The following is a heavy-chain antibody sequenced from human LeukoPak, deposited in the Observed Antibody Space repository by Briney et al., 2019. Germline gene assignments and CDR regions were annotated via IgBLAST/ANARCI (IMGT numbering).Heavy chain of an antibody. CDR3: AKDLLWFGELHY. D-gene: IGHD3-10*01. CDR2: ISPNGVIT. Sequence: PGGSLRLSCAASGFTFSSHGMNWVRQAPGKGLEWVSGISPNGVITYYADSVKGRFTISRDNSKNTLYLQMNSLRAEDTAVYYCAKDLLWFGELHYWGQGTLVTVSS. J-gene: IGHJ4*02. V-gene: IGHV3-23*01. CDR1: GFTFSSHG.